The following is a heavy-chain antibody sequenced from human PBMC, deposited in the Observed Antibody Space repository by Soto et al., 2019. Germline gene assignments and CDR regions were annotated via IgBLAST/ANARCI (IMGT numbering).Heavy chain of an antibody. Sequence: QVQLVESGGGVVQPGGSLRLSCSGSGFTFSNYGIHWVRQAPGKGLDWVAVISYEGGNKYYADSVKGRFLISRDNSNNTLYLPMTSLRSEDTAVYYCVKGSLYSSGWDNWDFDLWGRGTLVTVSS. CDR1: GFTFSNYG. CDR2: ISYEGGNK. CDR3: VKGSLYSSGWDNWDFDL. V-gene: IGHV3-30*18. J-gene: IGHJ2*01. D-gene: IGHD6-19*01.